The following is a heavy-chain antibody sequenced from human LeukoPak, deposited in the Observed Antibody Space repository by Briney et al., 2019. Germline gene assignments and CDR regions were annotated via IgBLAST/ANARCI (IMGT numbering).Heavy chain of an antibody. CDR2: FDPENAEI. V-gene: IGHV1-24*01. J-gene: IGHJ4*02. D-gene: IGHD3-3*01. Sequence: GASVKVSCKLSGNTLRELPIQWVRQAGGKGLEWMAGFDPENAEIVYAQKFQGRVTMTEDTSTNTAYMELTSLTSDDTALYYCATGGSDFWSGFDYWGQGTQVTVSS. CDR1: GNTLRELP. CDR3: ATGGSDFWSGFDY.